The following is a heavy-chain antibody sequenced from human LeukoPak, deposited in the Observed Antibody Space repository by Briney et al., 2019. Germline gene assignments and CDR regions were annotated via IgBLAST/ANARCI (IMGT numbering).Heavy chain of an antibody. CDR3: ARDIAVAGTFVNY. Sequence: PGGSLRLSCAASGFTFSSYAMHWVRQAPGKGLEWVAVISYDGSNKYYADSVKGRFTISRDNAKNTLYLQMNSLRAEDTAVYYCARDIAVAGTFVNYWGQGTLVTVSS. CDR1: GFTFSSYA. J-gene: IGHJ4*02. D-gene: IGHD6-19*01. CDR2: ISYDGSNK. V-gene: IGHV3-30-3*01.